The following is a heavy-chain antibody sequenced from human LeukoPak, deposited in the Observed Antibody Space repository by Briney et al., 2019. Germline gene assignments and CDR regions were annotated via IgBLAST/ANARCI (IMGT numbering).Heavy chain of an antibody. V-gene: IGHV3-30*04. Sequence: GGSLRLSCAASGFTFSSYAMHWVRQAPGKGLEWVAVISYDGSNKYYADSVKGRFTVSRDNSKNTLNLQMNGLRTEDTAVYYCARPLRFYHFYHGMGVWGQGTTVTVSS. CDR3: ARPLRFYHFYHGMGV. CDR2: ISYDGSNK. CDR1: GFTFSSYA. J-gene: IGHJ6*02. D-gene: IGHD5/OR15-5a*01.